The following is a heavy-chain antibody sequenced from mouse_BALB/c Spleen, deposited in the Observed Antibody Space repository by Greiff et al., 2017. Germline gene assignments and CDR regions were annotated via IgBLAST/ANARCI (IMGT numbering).Heavy chain of an antibody. CDR3: ARGYGSSRYWYFDV. D-gene: IGHD1-1*01. V-gene: IGHV5-9-4*01. CDR1: GFTFSSYA. J-gene: IGHJ1*01. CDR2: ISSGGSYT. Sequence: EVQVVESGGGLVKPGGSLKFSCAASGFTFSSYAMYWVRQSPEKGLEWVAEISSGGSYTYYPDTVTGRFTISRDNAKNTLYLEMSSLRSEDTAMYYCARGYGSSRYWYFDVWGAGTTVTVSS.